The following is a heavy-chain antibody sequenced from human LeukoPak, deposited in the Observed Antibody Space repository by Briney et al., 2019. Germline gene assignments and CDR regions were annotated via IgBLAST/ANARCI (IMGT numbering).Heavy chain of an antibody. CDR3: AKGILIPPPGTRYFDY. J-gene: IGHJ4*02. D-gene: IGHD6-13*01. V-gene: IGHV3-23*01. CDR2: IGRGADT. CDR1: GFTFSTYA. Sequence: PGGSLRLSCAASGFTFSTYAMTWVRQAPGKGLEWVSTIGRGADTHYADSVEGRFTISRDNSKNTLFLQMNTLRAEDTAVYYCAKGILIPPPGTRYFDYWGQGILVTVSS.